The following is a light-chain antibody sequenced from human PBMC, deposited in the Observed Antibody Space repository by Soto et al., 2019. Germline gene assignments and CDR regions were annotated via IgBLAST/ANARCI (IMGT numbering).Light chain of an antibody. CDR2: GAS. CDR1: QSVSSSY. CDR3: QQYGSSLPAWT. V-gene: IGKV3-20*01. J-gene: IGKJ1*01. Sequence: EIVLTQSPGTLSLSPGERATLSCRASQSVSSSYLAWYQQKPGQAPRLLIYGASSRATGIPDRFSGSGSGTDFTLTISRLEPEDFAVYYCQQYGSSLPAWTFGQGTKVDIK.